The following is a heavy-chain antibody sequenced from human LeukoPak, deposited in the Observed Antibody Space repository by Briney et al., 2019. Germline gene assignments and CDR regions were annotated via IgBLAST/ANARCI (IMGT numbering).Heavy chain of an antibody. CDR1: GGSFRGYY. Sequence: SETLSLTCAVYGGSFRGYYWSWIRQPPGKGLEWIGEINHTGSTNYNPSLKSRVTISLDTSMKKFSLKLNSVTAADTAVYYCASTERCSTTCPLDYWGQGTLVTVSS. D-gene: IGHD2-2*01. CDR2: INHTGST. CDR3: ASTERCSTTCPLDY. V-gene: IGHV4-34*01. J-gene: IGHJ4*02.